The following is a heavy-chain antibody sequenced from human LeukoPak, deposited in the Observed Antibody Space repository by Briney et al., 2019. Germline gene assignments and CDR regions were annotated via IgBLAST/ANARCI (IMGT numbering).Heavy chain of an antibody. CDR1: GASISSDDYY. D-gene: IGHD3-10*01. Sequence: SETLSLTCTVSGASISSDDYYWGWIRQPPGKGPEWVGHIFHSGSTYYNPSLKSRVNMSVDTSTNQFSLRLSSVAAADTAVYYRASCGSVNYYYVFNYWGQGTLVTVSS. J-gene: IGHJ4*02. V-gene: IGHV4-30-4*01. CDR2: IFHSGST. CDR3: ASCGSVNYYYVFNY.